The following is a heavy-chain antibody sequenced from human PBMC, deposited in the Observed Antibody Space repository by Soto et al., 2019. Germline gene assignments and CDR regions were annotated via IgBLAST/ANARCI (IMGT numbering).Heavy chain of an antibody. Sequence: PSETLSLTCTVSGGSISSSSYYWGWIRQPPGKGLEWIGSIYYSGSTYYNPSLKSRVTISVDTSKNQFSLKLSSVTAADTAVYYCVSSSSPDRIAVAERTKRDYWGQGTLVTVSS. CDR2: IYYSGST. V-gene: IGHV4-39*01. CDR1: GGSISSSSYY. D-gene: IGHD6-19*01. J-gene: IGHJ4*02. CDR3: VSSSSPDRIAVAERTKRDY.